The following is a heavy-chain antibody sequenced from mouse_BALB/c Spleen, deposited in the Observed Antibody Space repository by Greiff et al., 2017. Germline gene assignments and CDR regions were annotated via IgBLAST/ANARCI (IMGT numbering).Heavy chain of an antibody. CDR1: GYTFTSYY. Sequence: QVQLKESGAELVKPGASVKLSCKASGYTFTSYYMYWVKQRPGQGLEWIGEINPSNGGTNFNEKFKSKATLTVDKSSSTAYMQLSSLTSEDSAVYYCTRHYYGSSWSYWYFDVWGAGTTVTVSS. V-gene: IGHV1S81*02. CDR3: TRHYYGSSWSYWYFDV. J-gene: IGHJ1*01. D-gene: IGHD1-1*01. CDR2: INPSNGGT.